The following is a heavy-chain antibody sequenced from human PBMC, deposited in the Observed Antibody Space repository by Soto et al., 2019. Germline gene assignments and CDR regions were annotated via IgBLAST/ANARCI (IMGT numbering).Heavy chain of an antibody. Sequence: SLRLSCAASGFTFSSYAMHWVRQAPGKGLEWVAVISYDGSNKYYADSVKGRFTISRDNSKNTLYLQMNSLRAEDTAVYYCAREDLATTDFDYWGQGTLVTAPQ. CDR1: GFTFSSYA. CDR3: AREDLATTDFDY. D-gene: IGHD1-26*01. V-gene: IGHV3-30-3*01. CDR2: ISYDGSNK. J-gene: IGHJ4*02.